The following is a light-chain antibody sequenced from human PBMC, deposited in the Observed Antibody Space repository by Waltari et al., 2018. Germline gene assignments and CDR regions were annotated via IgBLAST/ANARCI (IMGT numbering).Light chain of an antibody. J-gene: IGKJ5*01. V-gene: IGKV1-12*01. CDR3: QQANSFPIT. CDR2: DGD. Sequence: DIQMTQSPSSVSASVGDGVTITCRASQDISSWLAWYQQKPGKAPILLIYDGDSLQSGVPSRFSGSGSGTVFTLTISSLQPEDFATYYCQQANSFPITFGQGTRLEIK. CDR1: QDISSW.